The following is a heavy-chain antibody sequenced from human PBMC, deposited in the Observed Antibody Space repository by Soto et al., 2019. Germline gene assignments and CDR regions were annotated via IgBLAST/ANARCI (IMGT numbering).Heavy chain of an antibody. CDR3: ANGFSRWELILYPFFDY. CDR1: GFTFSSYA. CDR2: ISGSGGST. V-gene: IGHV3-23*01. J-gene: IGHJ4*02. Sequence: PGGSLRLSCAASGFTFSSYAMSWVRQAPGKGLEWVSAISGSGGSTYYADSVKGRFTISRDNSKNTLYLQMNSLRAEDTAVYYCANGFSRWELILYPFFDYWGQGTLVAVSS. D-gene: IGHD1-26*01.